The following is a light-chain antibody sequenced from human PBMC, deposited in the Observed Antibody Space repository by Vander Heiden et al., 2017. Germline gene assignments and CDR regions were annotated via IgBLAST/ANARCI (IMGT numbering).Light chain of an antibody. CDR1: QSISSY. Sequence: DIQMTQPPSSLSASVGDRVTITCRASQSISSYLNWYQQKPGKAPNLLIYAASSLQSGVPSRFSGSGSGTDFTLTISRLQPEDFATYYCQQSDSTPQTFGQGTKVEIK. CDR3: QQSDSTPQT. CDR2: AAS. V-gene: IGKV1-39*01. J-gene: IGKJ1*01.